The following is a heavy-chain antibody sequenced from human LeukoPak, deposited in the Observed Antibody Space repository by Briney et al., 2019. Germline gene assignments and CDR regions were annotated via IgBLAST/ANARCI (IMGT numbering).Heavy chain of an antibody. J-gene: IGHJ4*02. CDR1: GFTFSSYA. V-gene: IGHV3-20*04. CDR3: ARYISDAHTFDY. CDR2: INWNGGST. D-gene: IGHD5-12*01. Sequence: PGGSLRLSCAASGFTFSSYAMSWVRQAPGKGLEWVSGINWNGGSTGYADSVKGRFTISRDNAKNSLYLQMNSLRAEDTALYYCARYISDAHTFDYWGQGTLVTVSS.